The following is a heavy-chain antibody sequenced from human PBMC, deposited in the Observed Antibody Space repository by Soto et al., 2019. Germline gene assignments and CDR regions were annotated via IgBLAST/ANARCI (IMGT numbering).Heavy chain of an antibody. CDR2: IYYSGGT. V-gene: IGHV4-39*01. CDR1: GGSISSSSYY. D-gene: IGHD3-3*01. J-gene: IGHJ4*02. CDR3: ARHAPAISISDH. Sequence: PSETLSLTCTVSGGSISSSSYYWGWIRQPPGKGLEWIGSIYYSGGTYYNPSLKSRVTISVDTSKNQFSLKLSSVTATHTAVYYCARHAPAISISDHWGQRTLVTVSS.